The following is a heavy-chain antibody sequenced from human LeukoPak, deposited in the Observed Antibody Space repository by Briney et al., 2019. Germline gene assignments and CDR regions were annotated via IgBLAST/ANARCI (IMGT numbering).Heavy chain of an antibody. Sequence: GGSLRLSCAASGFTFSDYYMSWIRLAPGKGLEWVSFISIRETTIYYLDSVKGRFTISRDNAKGSLYLQMNNPRAEDTALYFCARSRSCSSTSCKYFDSWGQGTLVTAS. CDR1: GFTFSDYY. CDR2: ISIRETTI. CDR3: ARSRSCSSTSCKYFDS. J-gene: IGHJ4*02. V-gene: IGHV3-11*01. D-gene: IGHD2-2*01.